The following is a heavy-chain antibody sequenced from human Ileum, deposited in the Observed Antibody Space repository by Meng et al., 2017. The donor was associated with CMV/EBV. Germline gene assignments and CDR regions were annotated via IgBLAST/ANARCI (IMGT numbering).Heavy chain of an antibody. CDR1: FTFSTYA. CDR3: ARRYCSDTSCYSGFDY. J-gene: IGHJ4*02. V-gene: IGHV3-64*02. CDR2: ISRDGGGT. Sequence: FTFSTYALHWARQAPGKGPEYVAAISRDGGGTFYADSVKGRFTVSRDNSKNTLYLQMGSLRVEDMAMYYCARRYCSDTSCYSGFDYWGQGTLVTVSS. D-gene: IGHD2-2*01.